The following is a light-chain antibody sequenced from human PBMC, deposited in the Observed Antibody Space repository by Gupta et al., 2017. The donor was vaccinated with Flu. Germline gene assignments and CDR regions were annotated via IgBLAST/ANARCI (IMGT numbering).Light chain of an antibody. V-gene: IGKV1-39*01. CDR3: QQSFDYPRT. CDR2: DAS. Sequence: DIQITQSPSSLSASVGDRVTITCRASQSIHEYLNWYQVKPGEAPKLLIYDASILPGGVPSRFSGSGSGTDFTLTISSLQSEDFAAYYCQQSFDYPRTFGQGTKVEIK. CDR1: QSIHEY. J-gene: IGKJ1*01.